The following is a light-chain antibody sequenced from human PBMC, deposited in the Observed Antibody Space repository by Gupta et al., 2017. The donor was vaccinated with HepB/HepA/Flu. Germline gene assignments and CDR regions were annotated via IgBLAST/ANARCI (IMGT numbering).Light chain of an antibody. V-gene: IGLV2-8*01. CDR2: EVT. CDR3: SSYAGSRNWV. Sequence: QSALTQPPHVSGSPGQSVTISCTGTSSDVGGYNYVSWYQQHPGKAPKLMITEVTKRPSGVPDRFSGSKSGDTASLTVSGLQAEDEADYYCSSYAGSRNWVCGGG. CDR1: SSDVGGYNY. J-gene: IGLJ3*02.